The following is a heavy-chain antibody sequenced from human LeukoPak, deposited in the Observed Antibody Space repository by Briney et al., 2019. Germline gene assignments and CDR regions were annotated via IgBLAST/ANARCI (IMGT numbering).Heavy chain of an antibody. D-gene: IGHD6-13*01. J-gene: IGHJ4*02. V-gene: IGHV3-72*01. CDR2: IRNKANSYST. Sequence: GGSLRLSCVASGFTFSDHYMDWVRQAPGKGLEWVGRIRNKANSYSTEYAASVRGRFTISRDDSKNSLYLQMNSLRAEDTAVYYCAKDRDRKYHTSRAIKQQLVRGAGLDYWGQGTLVTVSS. CDR1: GFTFSDHY. CDR3: AKDRDRKYHTSRAIKQQLVRGAGLDY.